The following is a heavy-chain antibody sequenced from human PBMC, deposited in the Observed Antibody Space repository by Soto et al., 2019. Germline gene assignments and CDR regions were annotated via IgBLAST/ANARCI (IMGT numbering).Heavy chain of an antibody. CDR2: ISWNSGSI. Sequence: GGSLRLSCAASGFTFDDYAMHWVRQAPGKGLEWVSGISWNSGSIGYADSVKGRFTISRDNAKNSLYLQMNSLRAEDTALYYCAKGGKYSSSWFDLGYWGQGTLVTVSS. CDR1: GFTFDDYA. D-gene: IGHD6-13*01. V-gene: IGHV3-9*01. J-gene: IGHJ4*02. CDR3: AKGGKYSSSWFDLGY.